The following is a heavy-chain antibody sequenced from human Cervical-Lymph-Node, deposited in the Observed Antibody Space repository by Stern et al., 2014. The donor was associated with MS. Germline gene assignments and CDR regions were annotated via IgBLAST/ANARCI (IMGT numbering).Heavy chain of an antibody. CDR3: AREGEYCSGSRCYPFLDY. CDR2: IYHAVSV. D-gene: IGHD2-15*01. J-gene: IGHJ4*02. Sequence: QLQLQESGPGLVKPSETLSLTCTVSGGSLRSYYWNWIRQAPGKGLAWLGFIYHAVSVNYNPSLSSRVAMSVDTSKNQFSLTVSSVTAADTAVYYCAREGEYCSGSRCYPFLDYWGQGTLVTVSS. CDR1: GGSLRSYY. V-gene: IGHV4-59*01.